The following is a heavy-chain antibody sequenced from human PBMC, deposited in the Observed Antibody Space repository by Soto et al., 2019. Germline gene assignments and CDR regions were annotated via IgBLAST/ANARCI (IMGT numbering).Heavy chain of an antibody. V-gene: IGHV1-69*01. CDR3: ARGETYLGV. J-gene: IGHJ6*02. Sequence: QVQLVQSGAEVKKPGSSVKVSCKPSRDTLNKYAFNWVRQAPGQGLEWMGWIIPIFSSRNYAEKFQGRVTITADDSTSTAYMELRSLRFEDTAVYYCARGETYLGVWGQGTTVTVSS. CDR2: IIPIFSSR. CDR1: RDTLNKYA.